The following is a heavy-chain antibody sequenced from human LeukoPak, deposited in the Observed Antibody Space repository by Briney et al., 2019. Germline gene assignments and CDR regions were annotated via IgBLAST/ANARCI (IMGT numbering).Heavy chain of an antibody. Sequence: PSETLSLSCTDSGDSLSIYYWSWVRQPAGKGLEWIGRIYTSGSTNYNPSLKSRVTMSVDTSKNQFSLKLSSVTAADTAVYYCARGAGILTGYSPPRWFDAWGQGTLVTVSS. CDR3: ARGAGILTGYSPPRWFDA. CDR1: GDSLSIYY. J-gene: IGHJ5*02. V-gene: IGHV4-4*07. CDR2: IYTSGST. D-gene: IGHD3-9*01.